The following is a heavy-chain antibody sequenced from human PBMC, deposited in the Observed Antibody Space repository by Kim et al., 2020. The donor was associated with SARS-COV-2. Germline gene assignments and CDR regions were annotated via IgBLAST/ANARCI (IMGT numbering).Heavy chain of an antibody. CDR1: GGSISSYY. Sequence: SETLSLTCTVSGGSISSYYWSWIRQPPGKGLEWIGYIYYSGSTNYNPSLKSRVTISVDTSKNQFSLKLSSVTAADTAVYYCARHVPGWREPYYYYGMDVWGQGTTVTVSS. J-gene: IGHJ6*02. D-gene: IGHD1-26*01. CDR3: ARHVPGWREPYYYYGMDV. V-gene: IGHV4-59*08. CDR2: IYYSGST.